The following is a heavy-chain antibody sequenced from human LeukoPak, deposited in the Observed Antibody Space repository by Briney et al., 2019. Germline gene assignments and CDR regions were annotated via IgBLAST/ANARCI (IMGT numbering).Heavy chain of an antibody. D-gene: IGHD1-14*01. CDR1: GYSFTSYW. CDR3: ARLTVEDYYYYYMDV. J-gene: IGHJ6*03. V-gene: IGHV5-51*01. Sequence: GESLKISCKGSGYSFTSYWIGWVRQMPGKGLEWMGIIYPGDSDTRYSPSFQGQVTISADKSISTAYLQWSSLKASDTAMYCCARLTVEDYYYYYMDVWGKGTTVTVSS. CDR2: IYPGDSDT.